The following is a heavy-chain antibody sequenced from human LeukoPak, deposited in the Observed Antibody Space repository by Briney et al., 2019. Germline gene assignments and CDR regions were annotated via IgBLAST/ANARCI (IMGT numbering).Heavy chain of an antibody. Sequence: PSEPLSLTCTISGGSFSDYYWSWIRQSPGKGLEWIGYIYHTGSTSYSPSLKSRVTISADTSQNQFSLKLSSVTAADTAVYYCASRKLGNDYWGQGTLVIVSS. V-gene: IGHV4-59*01. D-gene: IGHD7-27*01. CDR3: ASRKLGNDY. CDR2: IYHTGST. CDR1: GGSFSDYY. J-gene: IGHJ4*02.